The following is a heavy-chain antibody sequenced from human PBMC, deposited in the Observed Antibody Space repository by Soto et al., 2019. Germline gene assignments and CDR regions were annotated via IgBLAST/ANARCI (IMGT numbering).Heavy chain of an antibody. CDR3: ARDDSSGYYHHFDY. CDR1: GYTFNSHA. CDR2: ISAYNGNT. J-gene: IGHJ4*02. V-gene: IGHV1-18*01. Sequence: ASVTVSCKASGYTFNSHAIHWVRQATGQRLEWMGWISAYNGNTNYAQKLQGRVTMTTDTSTSTAYMELRSLRSDDTAVYYCARDDSSGYYHHFDYWGQGTLVTVSS. D-gene: IGHD3-22*01.